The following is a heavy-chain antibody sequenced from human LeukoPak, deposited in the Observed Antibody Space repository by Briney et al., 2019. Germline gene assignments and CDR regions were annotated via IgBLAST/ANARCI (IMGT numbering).Heavy chain of an antibody. CDR3: ATGEYCGGDCYWGDFQH. CDR2: FDPEDGET. Sequence: ASVKVSCKVSGYNLTELSMHWVRQAPGKGLEWMGGFDPEDGETIYAQKFQGRVTMTEDTSTDTAYVELSSLRSEDTAVYYCATGEYCGGDCYWGDFQHWGQGTLVTVSS. V-gene: IGHV1-24*01. D-gene: IGHD2-21*02. CDR1: GYNLTELS. J-gene: IGHJ1*01.